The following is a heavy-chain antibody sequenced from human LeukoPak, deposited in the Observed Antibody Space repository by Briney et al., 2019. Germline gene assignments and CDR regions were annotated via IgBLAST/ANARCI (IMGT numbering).Heavy chain of an antibody. CDR2: IIPIFGTA. J-gene: IGHJ4*02. Sequence: ASVTVSCKASGGTFSSYAISWVRQAPGQGLEWMGGIIPIFGTANCAQKFQGRVTITADESTSTAYMELSSLRSEDTAVYYCARTSYYDILTGYAIPLYDYWGQGTLVTVSS. CDR1: GGTFSSYA. D-gene: IGHD3-9*01. V-gene: IGHV1-69*13. CDR3: ARTSYYDILTGYAIPLYDY.